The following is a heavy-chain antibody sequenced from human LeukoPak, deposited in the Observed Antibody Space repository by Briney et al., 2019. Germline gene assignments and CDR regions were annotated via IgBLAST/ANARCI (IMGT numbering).Heavy chain of an antibody. D-gene: IGHD1-7*01. Sequence: GGSLRLSCAASGFTFNHYAMNWVRQAPGKGLEWVASISSTTTYIYYADSVKGRFTISRDNAKNSVHLQMNSLRAEDTAVYYCAREGYWNYDYWGQGTLVTVSS. J-gene: IGHJ4*02. CDR1: GFTFNHYA. CDR2: ISSTTTYI. CDR3: AREGYWNYDY. V-gene: IGHV3-21*01.